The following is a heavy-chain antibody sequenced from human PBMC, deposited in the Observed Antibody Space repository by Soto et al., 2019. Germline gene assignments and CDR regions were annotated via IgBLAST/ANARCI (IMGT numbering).Heavy chain of an antibody. D-gene: IGHD5-18*01. CDR2: INPNSGGT. CDR1: GYTFTGYY. V-gene: IGHV1-2*04. J-gene: IGHJ4*02. Sequence: GASVKVSCKASGYTFTGYYMHWVRQAPGQGLEWMGWINPNSGGTNYAQKFQGWVTMTRDTSISTAYMELSRLRSDDTAVYYCARAVRRYSYGYEAGYWGQGTLVTVSS. CDR3: ARAVRRYSYGYEAGY.